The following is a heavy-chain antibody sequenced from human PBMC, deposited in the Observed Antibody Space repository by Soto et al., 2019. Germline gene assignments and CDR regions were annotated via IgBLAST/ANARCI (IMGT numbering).Heavy chain of an antibody. CDR2: IIPILGIA. CDR1: GGTFSSYT. CDR3: ARTPENPPYYYDSSGYYYS. D-gene: IGHD3-22*01. Sequence: ASVKVSCKASGGTFSSYTITWVRPAPGQGLEWMGRIIPILGIANYAQKFQGRATITADKSTSTAYMELSSLRSEDTAVYYCARTPENPPYYYDSSGYYYSWGQGTLVTVSS. J-gene: IGHJ4*02. V-gene: IGHV1-69*02.